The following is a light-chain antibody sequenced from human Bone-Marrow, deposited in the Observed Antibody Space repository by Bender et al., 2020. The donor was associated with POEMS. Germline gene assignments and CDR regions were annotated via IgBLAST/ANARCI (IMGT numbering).Light chain of an antibody. CDR3: QSPDSSGSHWV. CDR2: KDT. CDR1: AGRSNY. Sequence: SNELTQPPSVSVSPGQTARITCSGDAGRSNYAHWYQQKPGQAPLLVIYKDTERPSGIPARFSGSSSGTIATLTISGVEAEDEATYYCQSPDSSGSHWVFGGGTMVTVL. J-gene: IGLJ3*02. V-gene: IGLV3-25*03.